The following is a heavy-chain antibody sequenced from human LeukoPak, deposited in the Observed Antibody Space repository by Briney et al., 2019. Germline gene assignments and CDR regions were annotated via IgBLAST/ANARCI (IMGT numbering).Heavy chain of an antibody. D-gene: IGHD2/OR15-2a*01. CDR2: ISRNRNYI. J-gene: IGHJ4*02. V-gene: IGHV3-21*06. CDR3: TRDLSAGLSGGFDS. Sequence: GGSLRLSCAASGFSFSLYSMNWVRQAPGKGLEWVSTISRNRNYIYYAGSVKGRFAISRDDARNSLFLHMNSLRAEDSAVYFCTRDLSAGLSGGFDSWGQGTLVSVSS. CDR1: GFSFSLYS.